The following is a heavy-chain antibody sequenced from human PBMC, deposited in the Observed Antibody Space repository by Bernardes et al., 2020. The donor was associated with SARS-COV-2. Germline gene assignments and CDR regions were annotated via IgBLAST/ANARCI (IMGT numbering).Heavy chain of an antibody. CDR3: ARELRVFDIIVGDYNYGMDV. D-gene: IGHD1-26*01. Sequence: SETLSLTCTVSGGSISGYFWSWIRQPPGKGLEWIGYIYYSGSTNYNPSLKSRVTISLDTSKDQFSLKLSSVTAADTAVYYCARELRVFDIIVGDYNYGMDVWGQGTTVTVSS. J-gene: IGHJ6*02. CDR2: IYYSGST. V-gene: IGHV4-59*01. CDR1: GGSISGYF.